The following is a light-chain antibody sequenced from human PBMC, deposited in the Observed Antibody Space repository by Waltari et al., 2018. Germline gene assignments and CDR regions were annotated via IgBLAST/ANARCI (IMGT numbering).Light chain of an antibody. CDR3: QQYGSSLYT. V-gene: IGKV3-20*01. CDR1: PSVSSSY. CDR2: GAS. J-gene: IGKJ2*01. Sequence: DIVLTQSPGTLSLSPGERATLPCRASPSVSSSYLAWYQQKPGQAPRLLIYGASSRATGIPDRFSGSGSGTDFTLTISRLEPEDFAVYYCQQYGSSLYTFGQGTKLEIK.